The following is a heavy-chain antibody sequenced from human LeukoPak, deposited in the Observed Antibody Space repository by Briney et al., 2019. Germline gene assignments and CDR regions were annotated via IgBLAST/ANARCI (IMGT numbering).Heavy chain of an antibody. J-gene: IGHJ4*02. CDR3: AKGSRLREAGSYRF. CDR1: GGIFGSYA. CDR2: IIPIFGTP. D-gene: IGHD3-16*02. Sequence: ASVKVSCKVSGGIFGSYAINWVRQAPGQGLEWLGRIIPIFGTPNYAPTFQGRVTISADKSTRTVYMELTSLRSEDTALYYCAKGSRLREAGSYRFWGQGTLVTVSS. V-gene: IGHV1-69*06.